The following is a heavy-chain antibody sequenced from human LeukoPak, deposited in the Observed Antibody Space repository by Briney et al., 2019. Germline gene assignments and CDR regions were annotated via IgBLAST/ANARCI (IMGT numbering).Heavy chain of an antibody. J-gene: IGHJ4*02. Sequence: PGRSLRLSCAASGFTSDDYAMHWVRQAPGKGLEWVSGISWNSGSIGYADSVKGRFTISRDNAKNSLYLQMNSLRAEDTALYYCAKEDRRGRHFDYWGQGTLVTVSS. CDR1: GFTSDDYA. V-gene: IGHV3-9*02. CDR3: AKEDRRGRHFDY. D-gene: IGHD3-16*01. CDR2: ISWNSGSI.